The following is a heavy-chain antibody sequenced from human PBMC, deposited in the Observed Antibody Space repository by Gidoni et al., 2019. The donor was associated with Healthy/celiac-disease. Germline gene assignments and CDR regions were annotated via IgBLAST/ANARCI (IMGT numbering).Heavy chain of an antibody. CDR3: ARDLARHIRAFDI. J-gene: IGHJ3*02. CDR2: IYYSGST. D-gene: IGHD2-21*01. V-gene: IGHV4-31*03. CDR1: GGSISSGGYY. Sequence: QVQLQESDPGLVKPSQTLSLTCTVSGGSISSGGYYWSWIRQHPGKGLEWIGYIYYSGSTYYNPSLKSRVTISVDTSKNQFSLKLSSVTAADTAVYYCARDLARHIRAFDIWGQGTMVTVSS.